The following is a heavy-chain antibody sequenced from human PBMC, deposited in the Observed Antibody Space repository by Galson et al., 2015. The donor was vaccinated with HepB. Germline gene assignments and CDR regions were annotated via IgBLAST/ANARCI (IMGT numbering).Heavy chain of an antibody. CDR1: GFTFSSYG. Sequence: SLRLSCAASGFTFSSYGIYWVRQISGKGLEWVAFISFDGSKKYYADSVKGRFTTSRDNSKNTLYLQMNSLRAADTAVYYCAKLWLPSSWSALGGVDYWGQGTLVTVSS. J-gene: IGHJ4*02. V-gene: IGHV3-30*18. D-gene: IGHD5-18*01. CDR2: ISFDGSKK. CDR3: AKLWLPSSWSALGGVDY.